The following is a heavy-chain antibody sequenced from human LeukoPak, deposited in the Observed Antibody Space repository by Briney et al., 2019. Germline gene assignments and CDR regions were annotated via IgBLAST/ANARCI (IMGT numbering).Heavy chain of an antibody. D-gene: IGHD3-9*01. V-gene: IGHV4-34*01. CDR3: ARDDILTGYPFEY. CDR1: GGSFSGYY. CDR2: INHSGST. Sequence: PSETLSLTCAVYGGSFSGYYWSWIRQPPGKGLEWIGEINHSGSTNYNPSLKSRVTISVDTSKNQFSLKLSSVTAADTAVYYCARDDILTGYPFEYWGQGTLVTVSS. J-gene: IGHJ4*02.